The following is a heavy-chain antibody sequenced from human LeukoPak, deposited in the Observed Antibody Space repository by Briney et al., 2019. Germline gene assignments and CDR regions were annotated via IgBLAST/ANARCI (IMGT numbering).Heavy chain of an antibody. V-gene: IGHV1-8*03. CDR3: ARDYSNYAHNFDY. Sequence: ASVKVSCKASGYTFTSYDINWVRQATGQGLEWMAWMNPNSGNTGYAQKFQGRVTITRNTSISTAYMELSSLRSEDTAVYYCARDYSNYAHNFDYWGQGTLVTVSS. CDR2: MNPNSGNT. D-gene: IGHD4-11*01. CDR1: GYTFTSYD. J-gene: IGHJ4*02.